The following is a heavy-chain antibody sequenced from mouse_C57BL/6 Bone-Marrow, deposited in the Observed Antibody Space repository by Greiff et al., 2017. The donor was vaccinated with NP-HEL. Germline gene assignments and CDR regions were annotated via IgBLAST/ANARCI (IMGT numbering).Heavy chain of an antibody. CDR1: GYTFTSYG. CDR3: ARGGYYYGSRWAMDY. V-gene: IGHV1-81*01. J-gene: IGHJ4*01. Sequence: QVQLQQSGAELARPGASVKLSCKASGYTFTSYGISWVKQRTGQGLEWIGEIYPRSGNTYYNEKFKGKATLTADKSSSTAYMELRSLTSEDSAVYFCARGGYYYGSRWAMDYWGQGTSVTVSS. CDR2: IYPRSGNT. D-gene: IGHD1-1*01.